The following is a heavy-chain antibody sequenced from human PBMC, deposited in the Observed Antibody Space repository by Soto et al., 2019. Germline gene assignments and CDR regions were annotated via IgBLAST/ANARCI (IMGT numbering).Heavy chain of an antibody. CDR1: GYTFTSYA. CDR3: ARDRIVVPAARRYGMDV. Sequence: ASVKVSCKASGYTFTSYAMHCVRQAPGQGLEWMGWSNAGNGNTKYSQKFQGRVTITRDTSASTAYMELSSLRSEDTAVYYCARDRIVVPAARRYGMDVWGQGTTVTV. CDR2: SNAGNGNT. D-gene: IGHD2-2*01. J-gene: IGHJ6*02. V-gene: IGHV1-3*01.